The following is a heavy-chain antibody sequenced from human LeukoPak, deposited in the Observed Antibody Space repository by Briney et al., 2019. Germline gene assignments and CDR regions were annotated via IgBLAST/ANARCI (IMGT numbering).Heavy chain of an antibody. D-gene: IGHD3-16*01. J-gene: IGHJ4*02. V-gene: IGHV3-53*01. CDR2: IYSGGSGTT. Sequence: GGSLRLSCAASGFTVSRDYMSWARQAPGKGLEWVSVIYSGGSGTTYYADSVKGRFTISRDNSKNTLYLQMNSPRAEDTAVYYCARTRGGLLDYFDHWGQGTLVTVSS. CDR1: GFTVSRDY. CDR3: ARTRGGLLDYFDH.